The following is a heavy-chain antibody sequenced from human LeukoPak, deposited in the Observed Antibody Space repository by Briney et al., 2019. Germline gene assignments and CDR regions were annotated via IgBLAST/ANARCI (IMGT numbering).Heavy chain of an antibody. Sequence: GGSLRLSCAASGFTFSSYNMHWVRQAPGKGLEWVALVTYDGSNKYYADSVKGRFTISRDNSKNTLYLQMNSLRAEDTAVYYCAKDNGYSYGHGFDYWGQGTLVTVSS. CDR3: AKDNGYSYGHGFDY. J-gene: IGHJ4*02. V-gene: IGHV3-30*18. D-gene: IGHD5-24*01. CDR2: VTYDGSNK. CDR1: GFTFSSYN.